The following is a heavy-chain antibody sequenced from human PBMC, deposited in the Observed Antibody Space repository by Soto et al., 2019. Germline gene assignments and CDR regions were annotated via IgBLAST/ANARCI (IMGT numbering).Heavy chain of an antibody. CDR3: ARDSGYSYGYR. V-gene: IGHV1-69*12. CDR2: IIPMFGTA. D-gene: IGHD5-18*01. CDR1: GGTFSSNA. Sequence: QVQLVQSGAEVKKPGSSVKVSCKASGGTFSSNAISWVRQAPGQGLEWMGGIIPMFGTANYAQKFQGRVTITADESTGTAYMELSRLRSEDTAVYYCARDSGYSYGYRWGQGTLVTVSS. J-gene: IGHJ4*02.